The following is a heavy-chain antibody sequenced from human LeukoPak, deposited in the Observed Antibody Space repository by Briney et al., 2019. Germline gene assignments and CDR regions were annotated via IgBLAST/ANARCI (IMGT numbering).Heavy chain of an antibody. Sequence: SETLSLTCTVSGGSISSSSYYWGWIRQPPGKGLEWTGSIYYSGSTYYNPSLKSRVTISVDTSKNQFSLKLSSVTAADTAVYYCARHGVVVPAAIDYWGQGTLVTVSS. V-gene: IGHV4-39*01. CDR2: IYYSGST. D-gene: IGHD2-2*01. J-gene: IGHJ4*02. CDR1: GGSISSSSYY. CDR3: ARHGVVVPAAIDY.